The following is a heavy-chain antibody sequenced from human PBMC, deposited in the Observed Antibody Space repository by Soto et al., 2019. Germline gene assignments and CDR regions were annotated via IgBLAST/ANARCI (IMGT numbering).Heavy chain of an antibody. CDR3: ARQGPRITIFGVVEWSGYYGDYYMDV. CDR1: GGNISSYY. CDR2: IYYSGST. D-gene: IGHD3-3*01. Sequence: PSETLSLSWTVAGGNISSYYGSWIRQHTGKGLEWIGYIYYSGSTNYNPSLKSRVTISVDTSKNQFSLKLSSVTAADTAVYYCARQGPRITIFGVVEWSGYYGDYYMDVLGKGTTVTGSS. J-gene: IGHJ6*03. V-gene: IGHV4-59*08.